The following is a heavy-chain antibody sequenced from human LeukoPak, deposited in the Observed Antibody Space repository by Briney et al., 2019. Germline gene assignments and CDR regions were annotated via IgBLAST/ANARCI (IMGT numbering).Heavy chain of an antibody. CDR1: GFTFRSYS. Sequence: GGSLRLSCAASGFTFRSYSMNWVRQAPGKGLEWVSAIDPSSTYIYYADSVKGRFTISRDNAKNTLFLQMNSLRVEDTAVYYCARDFHAVHFDSWGQGTLVAVSS. D-gene: IGHD2-8*01. J-gene: IGHJ4*02. V-gene: IGHV3-21*01. CDR2: IDPSSTYI. CDR3: ARDFHAVHFDS.